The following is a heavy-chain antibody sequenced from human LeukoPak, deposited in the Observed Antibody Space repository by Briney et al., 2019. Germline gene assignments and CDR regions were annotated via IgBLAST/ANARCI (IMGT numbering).Heavy chain of an antibody. CDR3: ARLSGSYVFDY. CDR1: GGSISSSSYY. V-gene: IGHV4-39*01. J-gene: IGHJ4*02. Sequence: PSETLSLTCTVSGGSISSSSYYWGWIRQPPGKGLEWIGSIYYSGSTYYNPSLKSRVTISVDTSKNQFSLKLSSVTAADTAVYYCARLSGSYVFDYWGQGTLVTVSS. D-gene: IGHD1-26*01. CDR2: IYYSGST.